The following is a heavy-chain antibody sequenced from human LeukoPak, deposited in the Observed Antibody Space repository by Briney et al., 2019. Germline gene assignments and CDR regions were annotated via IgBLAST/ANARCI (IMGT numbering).Heavy chain of an antibody. CDR1: GGSISSYY. J-gene: IGHJ4*02. V-gene: IGHV4-59*08. Sequence: PSETLSLTCTVSGGSISSYYWSWIRHPQGKGLEWIGYIYYSGSTNYNPSLKSRVTISVDTSKNQFSLKLSSVTAADTAVYYCARQGSLGYCSGGSCSYYFDYWGQGTLVTVSS. CDR3: ARQGSLGYCSGGSCSYYFDY. D-gene: IGHD2-15*01. CDR2: IYYSGST.